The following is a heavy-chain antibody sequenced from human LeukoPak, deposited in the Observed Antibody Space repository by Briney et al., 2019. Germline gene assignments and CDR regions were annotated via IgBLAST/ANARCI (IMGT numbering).Heavy chain of an antibody. J-gene: IGHJ4*02. V-gene: IGHV3-7*01. Sequence: PGGSLRLSCAASGFTFSSYAMSWVRQAPGKGLEWVANIKEDGSEKYYLDSVKGRFTISRDNAKNLLYLQMNSLRAEDTAVYYCARNYFDYWGQGTLVTVSS. CDR1: GFTFSSYA. CDR3: ARNYFDY. CDR2: IKEDGSEK.